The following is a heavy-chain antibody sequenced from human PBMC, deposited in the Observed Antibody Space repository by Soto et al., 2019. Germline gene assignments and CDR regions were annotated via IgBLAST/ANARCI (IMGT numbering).Heavy chain of an antibody. Sequence: GGSLRLSCAASGFTFSSYAMSWVRQAPGKGLEWVSAISGSGGSIYYADSVKGRFTISRDNSKNTLYLQMNSLRAEDTAVYYCAKLATYYYDSSGYYGYFDYWGQGTLVTVSS. V-gene: IGHV3-23*01. CDR3: AKLATYYYDSSGYYGYFDY. CDR2: ISGSGGSI. CDR1: GFTFSSYA. D-gene: IGHD3-22*01. J-gene: IGHJ4*02.